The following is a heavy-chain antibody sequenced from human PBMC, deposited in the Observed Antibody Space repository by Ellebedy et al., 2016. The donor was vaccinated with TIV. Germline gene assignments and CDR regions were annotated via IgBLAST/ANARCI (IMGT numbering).Heavy chain of an antibody. V-gene: IGHV4-34*01. CDR1: GGSFSGYY. CDR2: INHSGST. Sequence: SETLSLTXAVYGGSFSGYYWSWIRQPPGKGLEWIGEINHSGSTNYNPSLKSRVTISVDTSKNQFSLKLSSVTAADTAVYYCASYYGSGSYYRDYWGQGTLVTVSS. D-gene: IGHD3-10*01. J-gene: IGHJ4*02. CDR3: ASYYGSGSYYRDY.